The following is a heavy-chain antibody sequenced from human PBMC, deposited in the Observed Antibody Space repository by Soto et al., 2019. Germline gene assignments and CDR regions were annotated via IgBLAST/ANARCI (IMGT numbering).Heavy chain of an antibody. J-gene: IGHJ6*02. CDR2: IGTAGDT. CDR3: ARVLAAAGTYYYGMDV. V-gene: IGHV3-13*01. D-gene: IGHD6-13*01. Sequence: PGGSLRLSCAASGFTFSSYDTHWVRQATGKGLEWASAIGTAGDTYYPGSVKGRFTISRENAKNSLYLQMNSLRAEDTAVYYCARVLAAAGTYYYGMDVWAQGTTVTVSS. CDR1: GFTFSSYD.